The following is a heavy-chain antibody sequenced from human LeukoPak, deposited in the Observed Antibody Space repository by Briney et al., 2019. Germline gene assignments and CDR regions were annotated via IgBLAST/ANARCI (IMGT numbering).Heavy chain of an antibody. J-gene: IGHJ3*02. V-gene: IGHV3-30*03. D-gene: IGHD3-22*01. CDR2: ISYDGSNK. CDR3: ARARDSTRNAFDI. CDR1: GFTFSSYG. Sequence: GGSLRLSCAASGFTFSSYGMHWVRQAPGKGLEWVAVISYDGSNKYYADSVKGRFTISRDNSKNTLYLQMNSLRAEDTAVYYCARARDSTRNAFDIWGQGTMVTVSS.